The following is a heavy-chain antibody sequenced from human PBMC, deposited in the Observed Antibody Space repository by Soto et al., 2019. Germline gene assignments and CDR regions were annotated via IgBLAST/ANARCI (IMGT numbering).Heavy chain of an antibody. CDR1: GVSINSGGYY. V-gene: IGHV4-31*03. D-gene: IGHD1-1*01. Sequence: QVQLQESGPGLVKPSQTLSLTCSVSGVSINSGGYYWSWIRHHPGKGLEWIGYIYYTGHTFYNAYLHSRVAMSIDTSKNQFFLKLSSVTAADTAVYYCARGSQLERDALDIWGQGTMVTVSS. CDR2: IYYTGHT. CDR3: ARGSQLERDALDI. J-gene: IGHJ3*02.